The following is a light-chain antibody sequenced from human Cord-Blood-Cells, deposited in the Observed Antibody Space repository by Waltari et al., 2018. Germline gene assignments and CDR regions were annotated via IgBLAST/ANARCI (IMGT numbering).Light chain of an antibody. J-gene: IGLJ3*02. CDR2: EGS. V-gene: IGLV2-23*01. Sequence: QSAFTHPASDSGSPRQSIALPCTGTSRDVGRYNLVSWYQQHPGKAPKLMIYEGSKRPSGVSNRFSGSKSGNTASLTISGLQAEDEADYYCCSYAGSSTWVFGGGTKLTVL. CDR1: SRDVGRYNL. CDR3: CSYAGSSTWV.